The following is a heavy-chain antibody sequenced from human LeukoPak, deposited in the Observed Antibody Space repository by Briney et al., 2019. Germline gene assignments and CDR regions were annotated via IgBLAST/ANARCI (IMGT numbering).Heavy chain of an antibody. CDR2: IYYSGST. V-gene: IGHV4-39*02. CDR3: ARDRELLFDY. Sequence: SETLSLTCTVSGGSISTTSNYWGWIRQPPRKGLEWIGTIYYSGSTYYNPSLKSRVTIFVDTSKNQFSLKLSSVTAADTAVFYCARDRELLFDYWGQGTLVTVSS. J-gene: IGHJ4*02. CDR1: GGSISTTSNY. D-gene: IGHD1-26*01.